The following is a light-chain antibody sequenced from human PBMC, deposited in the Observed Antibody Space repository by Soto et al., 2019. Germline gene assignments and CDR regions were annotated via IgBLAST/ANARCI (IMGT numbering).Light chain of an antibody. CDR3: AAWDDNLSTYV. V-gene: IGLV3-21*02. CDR2: DDR. CDR1: NIGSKS. Sequence: SYELTQPPSVSVAPGQTARITCGGDNIGSKSVHWYQQKPGQAPVLVVYDDRDRPSGIPERFSGSKSGTSASLAISGLRSEDEADYYCAAWDDNLSTYVFGSGTQLTVL. J-gene: IGLJ1*01.